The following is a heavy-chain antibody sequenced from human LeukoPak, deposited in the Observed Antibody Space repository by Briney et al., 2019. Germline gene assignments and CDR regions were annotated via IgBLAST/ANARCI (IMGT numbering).Heavy chain of an antibody. D-gene: IGHD3-3*01. CDR1: GGSISSYY. V-gene: IGHV4-59*01. CDR3: ARTRPFGVVIMYAFDI. J-gene: IGHJ3*02. CDR2: IYYSGST. Sequence: NPSETLSLTCTVSGGSISSYYWSWIRQPPGKGLEWIGYIYYSGSTNYNPSLKSRVTISVDTSKNQFSLKLSSVTAADTAVYYCARTRPFGVVIMYAFDIWGQGTMVTVSS.